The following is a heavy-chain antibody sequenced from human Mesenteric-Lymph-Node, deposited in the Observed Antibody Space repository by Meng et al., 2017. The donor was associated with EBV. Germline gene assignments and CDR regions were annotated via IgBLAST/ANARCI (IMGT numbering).Heavy chain of an antibody. V-gene: IGHV7-4-1*02. J-gene: IGHJ4*02. D-gene: IGHD3-10*01. CDR2: INTNTGKP. CDR3: ARASSSGPFDY. Sequence: QVQPVPSRCELKKPRVSVKISFKASGYTFARYAMNWLRQAPGQGLEWRRWINTNTGKPTYAQGLTGRFVFSLDTSVSTAYLQISSLKADDTAVYYCARASSSGPFDYWGQGTLVTVSS. CDR1: GYTFARYA.